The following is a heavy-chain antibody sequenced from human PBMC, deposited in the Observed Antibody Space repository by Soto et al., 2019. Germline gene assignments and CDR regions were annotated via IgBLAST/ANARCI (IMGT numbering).Heavy chain of an antibody. V-gene: IGHV4-39*01. CDR3: ARSLEAGHYYYGSGSYYPEFAY. CDR2: IYYSGST. D-gene: IGHD3-10*01. CDR1: GGSISSSSYY. J-gene: IGHJ4*02. Sequence: PSETLSLTCTVPGGSISSSSYYWGWILQPPGKGLEWIGSIYYSGSTYYNPSLKSRVTISVDTSKNQFSLKLSSVTAADTAVYYCARSLEAGHYYYGSGSYYPEFAYWGQGTLVTVSS.